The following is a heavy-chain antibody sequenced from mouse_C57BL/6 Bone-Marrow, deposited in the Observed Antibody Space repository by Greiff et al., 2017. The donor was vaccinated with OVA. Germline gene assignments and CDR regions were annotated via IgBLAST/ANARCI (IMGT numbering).Heavy chain of an antibody. D-gene: IGHD3-2*02. CDR2: IHPSDSDT. V-gene: IGHV1-74*01. CDR1: GYTFTSYW. Sequence: VQLKQPGAELVKPGASVKVSCKASGYTFTSYWMHWVKQRPGQGLEWIGRIHPSDSDTNYNQKFKGKATLTVDKSSSTAYMQLSSLTSEDSAVYYCAIGSSGYRAMDYWGQGTSVTVSS. CDR3: AIGSSGYRAMDY. J-gene: IGHJ4*01.